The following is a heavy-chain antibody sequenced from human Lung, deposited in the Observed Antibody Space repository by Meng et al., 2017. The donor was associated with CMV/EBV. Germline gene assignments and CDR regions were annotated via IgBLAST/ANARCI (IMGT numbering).Heavy chain of an antibody. CDR3: ARDGSFWSGYYAPVAFDI. V-gene: IGHV3-7*01. CDR2: IKPDGSEK. D-gene: IGHD3-3*01. Sequence: GESXKISCAASGFTLSSYWMSWVRQGPGKGLEWVANIKPDGSEKNYVESVKGRFTISRDNAKNSLYLQMNSLRAEDTAVCYCARDGSFWSGYYAPVAFDIWXQGTXVTVSS. CDR1: GFTLSSYW. J-gene: IGHJ3*02.